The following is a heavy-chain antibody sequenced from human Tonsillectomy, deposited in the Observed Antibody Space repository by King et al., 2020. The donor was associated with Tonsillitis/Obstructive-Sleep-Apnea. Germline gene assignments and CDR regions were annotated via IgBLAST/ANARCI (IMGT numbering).Heavy chain of an antibody. CDR1: GFTFSNYA. V-gene: IGHV3-30*01. CDR2: ISYDGSNK. D-gene: IGHD2-15*01. CDR3: ARGYCSGGSCYSGVNY. J-gene: IGHJ4*02. Sequence: VQLVESGGGVVQPGRSLRLSCAASGFTFSNYAFHWVRQAPGKGPEWVAVISYDGSNKYYADSVKGRFTISRDNSRNTLYLQMDSLRAEDTAVYYCARGYCSGGSCYSGVNYWGQGTLVTVSS.